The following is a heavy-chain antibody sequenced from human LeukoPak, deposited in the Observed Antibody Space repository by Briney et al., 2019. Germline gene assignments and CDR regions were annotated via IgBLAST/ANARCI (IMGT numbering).Heavy chain of an antibody. CDR2: IYSGGIT. Sequence: PGGSLRLSCAASGFTVSTNYMSWVRQAPGKGLEWVSFIYSGGITQYADSVKGRFTISRDNSKNTLYLQMTSLRAEDTAVYHCARDGYYDSSGYRKHDGFDIWGQGTLVTVSS. CDR1: GFTVSTNY. J-gene: IGHJ3*02. D-gene: IGHD3-22*01. CDR3: ARDGYYDSSGYRKHDGFDI. V-gene: IGHV3-66*01.